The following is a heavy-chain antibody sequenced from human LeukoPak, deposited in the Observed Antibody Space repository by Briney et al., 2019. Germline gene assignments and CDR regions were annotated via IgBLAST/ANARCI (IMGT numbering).Heavy chain of an antibody. J-gene: IGHJ1*01. Sequence: SETLSLTCTVSGGSISSYYWSWIRQPPGKGLEWIGYIYYSGSTNYNPSVKSRVTMSVDTSKNQFSLKLSSVTAADTAVYYCATSPRGYYYDSSGRGYFQHWGQGTLVTVSS. CDR3: ATSPRGYYYDSSGRGYFQH. CDR1: GGSISSYY. V-gene: IGHV4-59*01. CDR2: IYYSGST. D-gene: IGHD3-22*01.